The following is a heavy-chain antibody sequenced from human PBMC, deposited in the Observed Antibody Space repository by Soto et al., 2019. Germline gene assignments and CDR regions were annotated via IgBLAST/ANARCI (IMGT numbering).Heavy chain of an antibody. CDR3: SRAAPRYCSGGSCYSGRDY. Sequence: SQTLSLTCGISGDSVSSNSAIWLWIRQSPSRGLEWLGRTYFRSKWYYDYDVSLKSRITITPDTSKNQFSLQLNSVTPEDTALYYCSRAAPRYCSGGSCYSGRDYWGQGTLVTVSS. CDR1: GDSVSSNSAI. J-gene: IGHJ4*02. D-gene: IGHD2-15*01. CDR2: TYFRSKWYY. V-gene: IGHV6-1*01.